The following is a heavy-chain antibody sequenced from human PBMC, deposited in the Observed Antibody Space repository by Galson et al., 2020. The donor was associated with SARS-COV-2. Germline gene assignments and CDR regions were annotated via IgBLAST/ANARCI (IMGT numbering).Heavy chain of an antibody. CDR3: ARDRVDYGVKFYFDS. Sequence: SETLSLTCTVSGGSISSSSYYWGWIRQPPGKGLEWIGSIYYSGSTYYNPSLKSRVTISVDTSKNQFSLRLSSVSAADTAVYYCARDRVDYGVKFYFDSWGQGTLVTVSS. D-gene: IGHD4-17*01. J-gene: IGHJ4*02. CDR2: IYYSGST. CDR1: GGSISSSSYY. V-gene: IGHV4-39*07.